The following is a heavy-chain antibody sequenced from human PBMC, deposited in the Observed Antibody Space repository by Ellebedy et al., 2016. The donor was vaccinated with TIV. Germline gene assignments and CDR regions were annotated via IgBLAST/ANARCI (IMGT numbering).Heavy chain of an antibody. CDR3: ARARGQYLYGSGSYFTN. V-gene: IGHV4-34*01. D-gene: IGHD3-10*01. J-gene: IGHJ4*02. CDR2: INPSGTT. Sequence: MPSETLSLTCGVYGGSFSGYFWSWIRQPPGKGLEWIGEINPSGTTNYNPSLKSRVTISVDTPKQQFPLRLTSVTAADTAVYYCARARGQYLYGSGSYFTNWGQGEMVTVSP. CDR1: GGSFSGYF.